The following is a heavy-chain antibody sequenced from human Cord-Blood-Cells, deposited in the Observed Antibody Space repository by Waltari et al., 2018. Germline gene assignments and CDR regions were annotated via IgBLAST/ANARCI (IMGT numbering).Heavy chain of an antibody. Sequence: QVQLVESGGGVVQPGRSLRLSCAASGLTFSSYAMPWVRQAPGKGLEWVAVISYDGSNKYYADSVKGRFTISRDNSKNTLYLQMNSLRAEDTAVYYCARDVTTVTFDYWGQGTLVTVSS. CDR2: ISYDGSNK. J-gene: IGHJ4*02. CDR3: ARDVTTVTFDY. V-gene: IGHV3-30-3*01. CDR1: GLTFSSYA. D-gene: IGHD4-17*01.